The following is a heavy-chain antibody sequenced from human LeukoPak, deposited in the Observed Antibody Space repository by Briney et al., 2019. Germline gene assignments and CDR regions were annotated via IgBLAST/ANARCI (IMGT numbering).Heavy chain of an antibody. V-gene: IGHV3-23*01. D-gene: IGHD3-3*01. CDR3: VRGSLASGVVVYYYYYLDV. CDR1: GFTFSSYA. Sequence: GGSLRLSCAASGFTFSSYAMSWVRQAPGKGLEWVSAISGSGGSTYYADSVKGRFTISRDNSKNSLYLQMNSLRAEDTAVYYCVRGSLASGVVVYYYYYLDVWGKGTTVTVSS. CDR2: ISGSGGST. J-gene: IGHJ6*03.